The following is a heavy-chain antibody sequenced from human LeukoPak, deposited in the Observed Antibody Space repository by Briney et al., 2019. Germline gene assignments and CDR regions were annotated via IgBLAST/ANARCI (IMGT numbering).Heavy chain of an antibody. CDR3: AKGPLAYIHETHYFDY. D-gene: IGHD4-11*01. CDR2: ISDSGNT. CDR1: GFTLSSYA. Sequence: PGGSLRLSCAASGFTLSSYAMSWVRQAPGKGLEWVSAISDSGNTYHADSVQGRFTISRDNSKNTLYLQMNSLRAEDTAVYYCAKGPLAYIHETHYFDYWGQGTLVTVSS. J-gene: IGHJ4*02. V-gene: IGHV3-23*01.